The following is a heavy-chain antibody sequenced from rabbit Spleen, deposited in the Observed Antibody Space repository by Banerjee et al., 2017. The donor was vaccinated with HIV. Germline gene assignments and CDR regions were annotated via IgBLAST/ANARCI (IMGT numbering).Heavy chain of an antibody. Sequence: LEESGGDLVKPGGTLTLTCTVSGFSFSSNWICWVRQAPGKGLEWISCIAGSSSGFTHSATWAKGRFTCSKTSSTTVTLQMTSLTVADTATYFCARDTGSSFSSYGMDLWGPGTLVTVS. CDR1: GFSFSSNW. CDR3: ARDTGSSFSSYGMDL. CDR2: IAGSSSGFT. D-gene: IGHD8-1*01. J-gene: IGHJ6*01. V-gene: IGHV1S45*01.